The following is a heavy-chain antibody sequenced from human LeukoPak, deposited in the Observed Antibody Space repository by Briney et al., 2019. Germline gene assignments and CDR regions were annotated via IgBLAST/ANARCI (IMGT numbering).Heavy chain of an antibody. CDR2: MYPGDSNI. V-gene: IGHV5-51*01. D-gene: IGHD1-26*01. Sequence: GESLKISCKGSGYSFTSYWIGWVRQMPGKGLEWIGIMYPGDSNIRYSPSFQGQVTMSADKSISTAYLQWSSLKASDTAMYYCARQNYATGSYHPFDPWGQGTLVTVSS. CDR1: GYSFTSYW. CDR3: ARQNYATGSYHPFDP. J-gene: IGHJ5*02.